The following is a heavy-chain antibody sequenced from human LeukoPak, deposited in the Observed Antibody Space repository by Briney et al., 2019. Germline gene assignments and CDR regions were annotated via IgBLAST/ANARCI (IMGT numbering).Heavy chain of an antibody. D-gene: IGHD3-3*01. Sequence: GASVKVSCKASGYTFTSYGISWVRQAPGQGLKWMRWISAYNGNTNYAQKLQGRVTMTTDTSTSTAYMELRSLRSDDTAVYYCARGGITIFGVVTFDYWGQGTLVTVSS. CDR1: GYTFTSYG. CDR3: ARGGITIFGVVTFDY. CDR2: ISAYNGNT. J-gene: IGHJ4*02. V-gene: IGHV1-18*01.